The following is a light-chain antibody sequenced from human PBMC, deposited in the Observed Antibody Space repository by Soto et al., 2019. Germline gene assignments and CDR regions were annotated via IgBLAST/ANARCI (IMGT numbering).Light chain of an antibody. J-gene: IGKJ1*01. CDR3: QQYNDYSRM. CDR2: MAS. Sequence: DIQMTQSPSTLSASVGDRVTITCRASQSVSVWVAWYQQKPGQAPKLLIYMASALESGVPSRFSGSGSGTEFTLTISSLQPEDSATYYCQQYNDYSRMFGQGTKVEIK. V-gene: IGKV1-5*03. CDR1: QSVSVW.